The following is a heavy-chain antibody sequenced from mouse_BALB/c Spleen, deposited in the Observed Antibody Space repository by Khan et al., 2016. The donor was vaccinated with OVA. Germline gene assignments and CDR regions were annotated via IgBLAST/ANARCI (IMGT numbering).Heavy chain of an antibody. CDR1: GYTFTTYW. Sequence: VQLLESGAELAKPGASVKMSCKASGYTFTTYWMHWVKQRPGQGLEWIGYINPTSGFTDYNQKFKDKATLTADKSSSPAYMQLSSLTSDDSAVYYCARDRSDYWGQGTTLTVSS. CDR2: INPTSGFT. J-gene: IGHJ2*01. CDR3: ARDRSDY. V-gene: IGHV1-7*01.